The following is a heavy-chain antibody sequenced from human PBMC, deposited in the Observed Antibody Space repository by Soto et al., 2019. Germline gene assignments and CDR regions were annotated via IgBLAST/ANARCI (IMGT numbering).Heavy chain of an antibody. J-gene: IGHJ6*02. CDR2: ISAYDGDT. CDR3: ARAQGGTTVPADYYGMDV. CDR1: GYTFRSYG. V-gene: IGHV1-18*01. D-gene: IGHD3-16*01. Sequence: VQLVQSGGEVKKPGASVKVSCKASGYTFRSYGITWVRQAPGQGLEWMGWISAYDGDTNYAQKIQGRVTMTTDSPTSTGYLELLSRTADDTAAYYCARAQGGTTVPADYYGMDVWGQGTTVSVSS.